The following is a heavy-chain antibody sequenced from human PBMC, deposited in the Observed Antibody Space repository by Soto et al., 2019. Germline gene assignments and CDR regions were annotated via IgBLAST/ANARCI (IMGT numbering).Heavy chain of an antibody. D-gene: IGHD2-2*01. J-gene: IGHJ5*02. V-gene: IGHV3-23*01. CDR1: GFTFSSYA. Sequence: PGGSLRLSCAASGFTFSSYAMSWVRQAPGKGLEWVSAISGSGGSTYYADSVKGRFTISRDNSKNTLYLQMNSLRAEDTTVYYCAKYSSAGPQLPSPRFDPWGQGTLVTVSS. CDR2: ISGSGGST. CDR3: AKYSSAGPQLPSPRFDP.